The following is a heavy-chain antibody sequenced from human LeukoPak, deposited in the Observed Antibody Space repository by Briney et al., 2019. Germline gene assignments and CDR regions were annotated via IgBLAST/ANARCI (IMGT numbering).Heavy chain of an antibody. Sequence: SETLSLTCTVAGGSISSGDYYWSWLRQPPGRGLEWIGYIYYSGSTYYNPSLQSRVTISVDTSKHQFSLKLSSVTAADTAVYYCARATDNWNYVQYWYFDLWGRGTLVTVSS. D-gene: IGHD1-7*01. CDR2: IYYSGST. CDR3: ARATDNWNYVQYWYFDL. V-gene: IGHV4-30-4*08. J-gene: IGHJ2*01. CDR1: GGSISSGDYY.